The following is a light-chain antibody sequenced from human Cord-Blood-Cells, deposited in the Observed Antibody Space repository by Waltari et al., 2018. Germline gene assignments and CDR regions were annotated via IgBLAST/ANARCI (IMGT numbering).Light chain of an antibody. J-gene: IGKJ4*01. CDR1: QSVSSSY. Sequence: IVLTQSTGPLSLSPGERATLSCRASQSVSSSYLAWYQQKPGQAPRLLIYGASSRATGIPDRFSGSGSGTDFTLTISRLEPEDCAVYYCQQYGSSPLTFGGGTKVEIK. CDR3: QQYGSSPLT. V-gene: IGKV3-20*01. CDR2: GAS.